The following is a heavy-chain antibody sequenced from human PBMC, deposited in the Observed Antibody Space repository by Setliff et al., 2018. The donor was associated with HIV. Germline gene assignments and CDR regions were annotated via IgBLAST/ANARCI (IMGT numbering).Heavy chain of an antibody. CDR2: IYTSGST. V-gene: IGHV4-4*07. CDR1: GGSISSYY. CDR3: AREIPYSYGGRGHPL. Sequence: SETLSLTCTVSGGSISSYYWSWIRQPAGKGLEWIGRIYTSGSTNYNPSLKSRVTMSIDTSRNQFSLTVSSVTAADTAVYYCAREIPYSYGGRGHPLWGQGTLVTVSS. J-gene: IGHJ4*02. D-gene: IGHD3-22*01.